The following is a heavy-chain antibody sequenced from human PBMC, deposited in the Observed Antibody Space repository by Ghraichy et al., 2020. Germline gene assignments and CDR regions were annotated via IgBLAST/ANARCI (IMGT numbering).Heavy chain of an antibody. CDR1: GGSFSGYY. V-gene: IGHV4-34*01. CDR3: ARGSGHGDGDY. D-gene: IGHD7-27*01. Sequence: SETLSLTCAVYGGSFSGYYWSWIRQPPGKGLEWIGEINHSGSTNYNPSLKSRVTISVDTSKNQFSLKLSSVTAADTAVYYCARGSGHGDGDYWGQGTLVTVSS. J-gene: IGHJ4*02. CDR2: INHSGST.